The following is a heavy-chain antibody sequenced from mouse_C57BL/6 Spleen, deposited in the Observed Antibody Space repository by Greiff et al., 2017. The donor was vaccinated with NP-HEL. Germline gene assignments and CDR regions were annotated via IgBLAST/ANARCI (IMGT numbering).Heavy chain of an antibody. V-gene: IGHV1-82*01. CDR3: AKLGLAY. D-gene: IGHD4-1*01. J-gene: IGHJ3*01. CDR2: IYPGDGDT. CDR1: GYAFSSSW. Sequence: QVQLQQSGPELVKPGASVKISCKASGYAFSSSWMNWVKQRPGKGLEWIGRIYPGDGDTNYNGKFKGKATLTADKSSSTAYMLLSNLAADDSAVYFCAKLGLAYWGQGTLVTVSA.